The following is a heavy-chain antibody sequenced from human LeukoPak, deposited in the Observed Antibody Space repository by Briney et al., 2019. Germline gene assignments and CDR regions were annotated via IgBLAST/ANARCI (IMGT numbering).Heavy chain of an antibody. CDR2: ISYDGSNK. J-gene: IGHJ4*02. Sequence: PGGSLRLSCAASGFTFSSYAMHWVRQAPGKGLEWVAVISYDGSNKYYADSVKGRFTISRDNSKNTLYLQMNSLRAEDTAVYYCARDSTVTTGSGHRGVDYWGQGTLVTVSS. D-gene: IGHD4-17*01. CDR3: ARDSTVTTGSGHRGVDY. CDR1: GFTFSSYA. V-gene: IGHV3-30-3*01.